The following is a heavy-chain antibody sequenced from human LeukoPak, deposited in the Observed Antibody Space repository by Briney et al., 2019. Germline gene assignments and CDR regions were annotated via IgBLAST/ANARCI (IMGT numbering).Heavy chain of an antibody. V-gene: IGHV4-39*07. Sequence: PSETLSLTCTVSGGSISSSSYYWGWIRQPPGKGLEWIGSIYYSGSTYYNPSLKSRVTISVDTSKNQFSLKLSSVTAADTAVYYCARASDDVLRYFDWSTYYFDYWGQGTLVTVSS. CDR1: GGSISSSSYY. CDR3: ARASDDVLRYFDWSTYYFDY. CDR2: IYYSGST. D-gene: IGHD3-9*01. J-gene: IGHJ4*02.